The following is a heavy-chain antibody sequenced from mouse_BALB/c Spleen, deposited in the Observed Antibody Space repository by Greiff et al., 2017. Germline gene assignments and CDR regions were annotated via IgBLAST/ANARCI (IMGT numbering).Heavy chain of an antibody. D-gene: IGHD2-4*01. CDR3: ARDYYDYDNYYAMDY. CDR2: ISSGSSTI. V-gene: IGHV5-17*02. Sequence: EVQVVESGGGLVQPGGSRKLSCAASGFTFSSFGMHWVRQAPEKGLEWVAYISSGSSTIYYADTVKGRFTISRDNPKNTLFLQMTSLRSEDTAMYYCARDYYDYDNYYAMDYWGQGTSVTVSS. J-gene: IGHJ4*01. CDR1: GFTFSSFG.